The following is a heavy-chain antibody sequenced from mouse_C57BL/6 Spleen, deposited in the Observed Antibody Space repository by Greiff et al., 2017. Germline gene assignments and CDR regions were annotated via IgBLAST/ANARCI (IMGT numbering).Heavy chain of an antibody. J-gene: IGHJ2*01. CDR3: ARDYDYLYFDY. Sequence: QVQLQQPGAELVRPGSSVKLSCKASGYTFTSYWMHWVKQRPIQGLEWIGNIDPSDSETHYNQKFKDKATLTVDKSSSTAYMQLSSLTSEDSAVYYCARDYDYLYFDYWGQGTTLTVSS. CDR1: GYTFTSYW. CDR2: IDPSDSET. D-gene: IGHD2-4*01. V-gene: IGHV1-52*01.